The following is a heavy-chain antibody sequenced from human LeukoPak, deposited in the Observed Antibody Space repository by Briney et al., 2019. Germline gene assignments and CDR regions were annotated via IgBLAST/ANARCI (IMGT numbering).Heavy chain of an antibody. CDR2: IIPILGIA. Sequence: SVKVSCKASGGTFSSYTISWVRQVPGQGLEWMGRIIPILGIANYAQKFQGRVTITADKSTSTAYMELSSLRSEDTAVYYCARSFGISVIDYWGQGTLVTVSS. CDR3: ARSFGISVIDY. D-gene: IGHD3-10*01. CDR1: GGTFSSYT. V-gene: IGHV1-69*02. J-gene: IGHJ4*02.